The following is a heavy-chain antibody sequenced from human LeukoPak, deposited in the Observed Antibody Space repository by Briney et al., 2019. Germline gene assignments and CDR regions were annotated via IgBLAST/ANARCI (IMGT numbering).Heavy chain of an antibody. CDR1: GFTFSSYS. Sequence: GGSLRLSCAASGFTFSSYSMNWVRQAPGKGLEWVASIRYDGSNKYYADSVKGRFTISRDNSKNTLYLQMNSLRAEDTAVYYCAKGYSYYFDYWGQGTLVTVSS. CDR2: IRYDGSNK. J-gene: IGHJ4*02. D-gene: IGHD1-1*01. V-gene: IGHV3-30*02. CDR3: AKGYSYYFDY.